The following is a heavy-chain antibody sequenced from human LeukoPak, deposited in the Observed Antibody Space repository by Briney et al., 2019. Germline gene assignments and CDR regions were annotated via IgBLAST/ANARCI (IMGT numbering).Heavy chain of an antibody. CDR2: IYPGDSDT. Sequence: GESLKISCKGSGYSFTSYWTGWVRQMPGKGLEWMGIIYPGDSDTRYSPSFQGQVTISADKSISTAYLQWSSLKASDTAMYYCARLDDWVRGVIIEGPFDYWGQGTLVTVSS. D-gene: IGHD3-10*01. V-gene: IGHV5-51*01. CDR1: GYSFTSYW. CDR3: ARLDDWVRGVIIEGPFDY. J-gene: IGHJ4*02.